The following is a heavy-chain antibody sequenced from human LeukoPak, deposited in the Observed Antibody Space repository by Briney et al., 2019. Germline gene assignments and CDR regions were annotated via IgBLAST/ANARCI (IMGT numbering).Heavy chain of an antibody. V-gene: IGHV3-66*01. J-gene: IGHJ4*02. CDR2: IFSGGGT. Sequence: PGGSLRLSCAASGFTVSSSYMNWVRQAPGKGLEWVSLIFSGGGTYYADSVKGRFTISRDNSKNTLFLQMNSLRAEDTAVYYCARGRTPGAFWGQGTLVTVSS. CDR3: ARGRTPGAF. CDR1: GFTVSSSY. D-gene: IGHD1-14*01.